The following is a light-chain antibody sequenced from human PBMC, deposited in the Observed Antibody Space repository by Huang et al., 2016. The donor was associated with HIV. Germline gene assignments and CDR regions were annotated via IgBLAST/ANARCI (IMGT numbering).Light chain of an antibody. Sequence: AIQMTQSPASLSASVGDRVTITCRASQDIGNDLGWYQQRLGKAPKLLVSTASHLQSGVPSRFTGSGSGTQFTLTISGLQPEDFATYYCLQDYTYPWT. CDR1: QDIGND. CDR3: LQDYTYPWT. V-gene: IGKV1-6*01. CDR2: TAS. J-gene: IGKJ1*01.